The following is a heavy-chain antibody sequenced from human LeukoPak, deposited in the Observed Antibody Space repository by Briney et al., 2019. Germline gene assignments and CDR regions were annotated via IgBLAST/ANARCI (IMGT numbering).Heavy chain of an antibody. J-gene: IGHJ6*02. CDR3: ASQRAISRSAYGLDV. Sequence: GGSLRLSCAASGFTVSSTYMSWVRQAPGKGLEWVSVTYTGGSTFYADSVKGRFTISRDTSTNTLYLQMNSLRGEDTAVYYCASQRAISRSAYGLDVWGQGTTVTVSS. D-gene: IGHD2-2*01. CDR1: GFTVSSTY. V-gene: IGHV3-66*02. CDR2: TYTGGST.